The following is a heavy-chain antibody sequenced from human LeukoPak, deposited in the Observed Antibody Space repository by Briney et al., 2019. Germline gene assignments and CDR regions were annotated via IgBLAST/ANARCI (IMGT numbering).Heavy chain of an antibody. J-gene: IGHJ3*02. CDR3: ARAKFDSSGYYYRGFDI. Sequence: GGSLRLSCGVSGFTFSTSGMHWVRQAPGKGLEWVAFIQYDGTNKYYAESVKGRFTISRDNSKNTLYLQMNSLRAEDTAVYYCARAKFDSSGYYYRGFDIWGQGTMVTVSS. V-gene: IGHV3-30*02. CDR1: GFTFSTSG. CDR2: IQYDGTNK. D-gene: IGHD3-22*01.